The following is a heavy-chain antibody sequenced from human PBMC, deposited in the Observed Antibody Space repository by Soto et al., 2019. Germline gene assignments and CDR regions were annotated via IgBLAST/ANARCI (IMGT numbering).Heavy chain of an antibody. D-gene: IGHD6-13*01. CDR3: AKRMYSSSWYDYFDC. V-gene: IGHV3-23*01. J-gene: IGHJ4*02. CDR2: ISGSGGST. CDR1: GFTFSSYA. Sequence: GSLRLSCAASGFTFSSYAMSWVRQAPGKGLEWVSAISGSGGSTYYADSVKGRFTISRDNSKNTLYLQMNSLRAEDTAVYYCAKRMYSSSWYDYFDCWGQGTLVTVSS.